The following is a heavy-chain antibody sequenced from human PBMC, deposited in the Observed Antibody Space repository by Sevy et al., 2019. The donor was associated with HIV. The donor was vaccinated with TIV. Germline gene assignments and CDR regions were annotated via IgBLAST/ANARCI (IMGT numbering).Heavy chain of an antibody. CDR3: ARVRYQYGSYYFDY. CDR1: GFTFSDYY. V-gene: IGHV3-11*06. CDR2: ISTSSTYT. J-gene: IGHJ4*02. Sequence: GGSLRLSCSASGFTFSDYYMSWIRQAPGKGLEWVSYISTSSTYTNHADSVKGRFTISRDNANNSLYLQMNSLRAEDTAVYFCARVRYQYGSYYFDYWGQGTLVTVSS. D-gene: IGHD2-2*01.